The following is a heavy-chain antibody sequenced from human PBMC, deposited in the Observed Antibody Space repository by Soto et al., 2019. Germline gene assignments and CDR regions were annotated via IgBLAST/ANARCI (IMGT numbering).Heavy chain of an antibody. D-gene: IGHD2-21*02. V-gene: IGHV1-3*04. CDR3: ARYGGDCGYRLAYYYYIGMDV. CDR1: GYAFSSYA. Sequence: ASVKVSCKASGYAFSSYAMHWVRQAPGQRLEWMGWINIGSGNTEYSQNFQDRITITRDTSARTVYMELSGLRSEDTAVYYCARYGGDCGYRLAYYYYIGMDVWGQGTTVTVSS. J-gene: IGHJ6*02. CDR2: INIGSGNT.